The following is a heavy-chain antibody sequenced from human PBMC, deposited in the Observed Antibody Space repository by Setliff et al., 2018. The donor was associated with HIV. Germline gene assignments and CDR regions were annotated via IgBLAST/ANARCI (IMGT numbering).Heavy chain of an antibody. CDR1: GYLFTGYY. Sequence: ASVKVSCKAPGYLFTGYYMHWVRQAPGQGLEWMGWINVNSGGTKYAQKFQDRVAMTADTSTNTVYMELRSLRSDDTAVYYCARYALCSDDCSDEGADIWGQGTLVTVSS. D-gene: IGHD2-21*01. CDR3: ARYALCSDDCSDEGADI. J-gene: IGHJ4*02. V-gene: IGHV1-2*02. CDR2: INVNSGGT.